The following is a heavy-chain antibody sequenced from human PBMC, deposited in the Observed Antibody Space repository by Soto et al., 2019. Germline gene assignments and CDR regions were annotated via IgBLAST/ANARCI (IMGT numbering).Heavy chain of an antibody. CDR2: IYYNGNT. D-gene: IGHD2-21*02. V-gene: IGHV4-59*11. CDR1: GGSISNHY. J-gene: IGHJ4*02. CDR3: TRANWYSEY. Sequence: QVQLQESGPGLVKPSETLSLTCTVSGGSISNHYWSWIRQPPGKGLEWIGYIYYNGNTNYNPSLKRRVTRAVDTTKNQSSLEFGSVTAGDTAVYYCTRANWYSEYWGQGTLVTVSS.